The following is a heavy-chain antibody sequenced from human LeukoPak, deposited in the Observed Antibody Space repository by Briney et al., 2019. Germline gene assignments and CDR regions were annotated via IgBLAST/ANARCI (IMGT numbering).Heavy chain of an antibody. CDR1: GYTFTSYS. D-gene: IGHD6-19*01. V-gene: IGHV1-18*01. CDR3: AKIALRDVAGPPDY. Sequence: ASVKVSCKTSGYTFTSYSINWVRQAPGQGLEWMGWISGYNGNTNYAQKLQGRVTMTTDTSTSTAYMELSSLRSEDTAVYYCAKIALRDVAGPPDYWGQGTLVTVSS. CDR2: ISGYNGNT. J-gene: IGHJ4*02.